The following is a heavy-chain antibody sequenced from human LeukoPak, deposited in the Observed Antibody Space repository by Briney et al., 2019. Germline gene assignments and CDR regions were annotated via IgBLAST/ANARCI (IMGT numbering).Heavy chain of an antibody. CDR3: ARGFDDYVWGSYRFRHLSYFDY. Sequence: DPGGSLRLSCAASGFTFSSYWMSWVRQAPGKGLEWVANIKQDGSEKYYVDSVKGRFTISRDNAKNSLYLQMNSLRAEDTAVYYCARGFDDYVWGSYRFRHLSYFDYRGQGTLVTVSS. V-gene: IGHV3-7*01. CDR1: GFTFSSYW. D-gene: IGHD3-16*02. J-gene: IGHJ4*02. CDR2: IKQDGSEK.